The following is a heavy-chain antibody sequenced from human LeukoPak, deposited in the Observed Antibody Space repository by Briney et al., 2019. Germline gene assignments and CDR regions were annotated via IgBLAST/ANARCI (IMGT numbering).Heavy chain of an antibody. Sequence: KPSETLSLTCTVSGGSISSYYWSWIRQPPGKGLEWIGYAYYSRTTNYNPSLKSRVTISVDTSKNQFSLKLSSVTAADTAVYFCARDPQGGTTSDAFDIWGQGTMVTVSS. J-gene: IGHJ3*02. CDR3: ARDPQGGTTSDAFDI. CDR1: GGSISSYY. D-gene: IGHD1-1*01. CDR2: AYYSRTT. V-gene: IGHV4-59*01.